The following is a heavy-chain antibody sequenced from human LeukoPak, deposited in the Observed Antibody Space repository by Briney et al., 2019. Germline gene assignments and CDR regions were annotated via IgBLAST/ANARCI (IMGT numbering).Heavy chain of an antibody. CDR1: GGTFSSYT. CDR3: AGGPPNYYDSSGYQYSSDY. Sequence: SVKVSCKASGGTFSSYTISWVRQAPGQGLEWMGRIIPIFGTANYAQKFQGRVTITTDESTSTAYMELSSLRSEDTAVYYCAGGPPNYYDSSGYQYSSDYWGQGTLVTVSS. V-gene: IGHV1-69*05. D-gene: IGHD3-22*01. J-gene: IGHJ4*02. CDR2: IIPIFGTA.